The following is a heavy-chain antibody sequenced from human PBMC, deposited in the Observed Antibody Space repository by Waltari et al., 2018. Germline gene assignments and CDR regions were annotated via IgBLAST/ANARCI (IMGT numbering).Heavy chain of an antibody. Sequence: QVQLQESGPGLVKPSETLSLTCTVSGGSISSYHWSWIRQPPGKGLEWIGYIYYSGSTNYNPSLKSRVTISVDTSKNQFSLKLSSVTAADTAVYYCARDRRGGLQFNYWGQGTLVTVSS. CDR3: ARDRRGGLQFNY. V-gene: IGHV4-59*01. CDR1: GGSISSYH. D-gene: IGHD5-12*01. J-gene: IGHJ4*02. CDR2: IYYSGST.